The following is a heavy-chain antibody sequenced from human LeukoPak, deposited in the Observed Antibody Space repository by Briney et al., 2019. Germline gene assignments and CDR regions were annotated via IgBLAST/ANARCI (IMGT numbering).Heavy chain of an antibody. Sequence: PSETLSLTCTVSGGSISSSSYYWGWIRQPPGKGLEWIGSIYYSGSTYYNPSLKSRVTISVDTSKNQFSLKLSSVTAADTAVYYCARFAPSYWYFDLWGRGTLVTVSS. V-gene: IGHV4-39*07. J-gene: IGHJ2*01. CDR1: GGSISSSSYY. CDR3: ARFAPSYWYFDL. CDR2: IYYSGST.